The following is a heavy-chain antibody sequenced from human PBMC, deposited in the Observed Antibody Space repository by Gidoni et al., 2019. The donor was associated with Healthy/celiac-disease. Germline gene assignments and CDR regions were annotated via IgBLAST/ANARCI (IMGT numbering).Heavy chain of an antibody. D-gene: IGHD6-13*01. CDR2: IYTRGST. CDR1: GGSLSSGRYD. CDR3: ARGHPAAALKY. Sequence: QVQLQESGPGLAKPSQPLSPTCAVSGGSLSSGRYDWSWIRQPAGKGLEWMGRIYTRGSTNYNPSRKRRVTISVDTSKNQFSLKLSSVNAADTAVYYCARGHPAAALKYWGQGTLVTVSS. J-gene: IGHJ4*02. V-gene: IGHV4-61*02.